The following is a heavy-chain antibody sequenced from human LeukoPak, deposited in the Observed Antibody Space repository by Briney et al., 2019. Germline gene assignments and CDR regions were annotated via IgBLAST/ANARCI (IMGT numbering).Heavy chain of an antibody. D-gene: IGHD6-13*01. CDR1: GFTFSNAW. J-gene: IGHJ4*02. Sequence: PGGSLRLSCAASGFTFSNAWMSWVRQAPGKGLEWVGRIKSKTDGGTTDYAAPVKGRFTISRDDSKNTLYLQMNSLKTEDTAVYYCTTDPQYSSSLDYWGQGTLVTVSS. V-gene: IGHV3-15*01. CDR3: TTDPQYSSSLDY. CDR2: IKSKTDGGTT.